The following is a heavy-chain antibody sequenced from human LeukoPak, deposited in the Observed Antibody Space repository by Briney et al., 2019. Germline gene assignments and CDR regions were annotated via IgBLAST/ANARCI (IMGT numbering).Heavy chain of an antibody. Sequence: SETLSLTCTVSGGSISSSSYYWGWIRKPPGKGLEWFGSIYYSGSTYYNPSLKSRVTISVDTSKNQFSLKLSSVTAADTAVYYCARTYNWNYPRMFDYWGQGTLVTVSS. CDR3: ARTYNWNYPRMFDY. CDR2: IYYSGST. J-gene: IGHJ4*02. V-gene: IGHV4-39*01. CDR1: GGSISSSSYY. D-gene: IGHD1-7*01.